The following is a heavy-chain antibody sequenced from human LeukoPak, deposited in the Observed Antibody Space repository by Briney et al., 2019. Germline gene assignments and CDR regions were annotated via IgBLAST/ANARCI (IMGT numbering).Heavy chain of an antibody. Sequence: GGSLRLSCAASGFTFSSYWMSWVRQAPGKGLEWVANIKQDGSEEYYVDSVKGRFTISRDNAKNSLYLQMNSLRAEDTAVYYCARGGPRSTSAVDYWGQGTLVTVSS. J-gene: IGHJ4*02. CDR3: ARGGPRSTSAVDY. CDR1: GFTFSSYW. CDR2: IKQDGSEE. D-gene: IGHD2-2*01. V-gene: IGHV3-7*01.